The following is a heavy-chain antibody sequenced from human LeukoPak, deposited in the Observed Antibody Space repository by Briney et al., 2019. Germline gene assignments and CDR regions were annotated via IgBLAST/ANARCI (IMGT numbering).Heavy chain of an antibody. D-gene: IGHD2-15*01. CDR3: ARDRGYCSGGSCYWYFDL. J-gene: IGHJ2*01. V-gene: IGHV5-51*01. CDR2: IYPGDSGT. Sequence: GESLKISCKGSGYSFTTYWIGWVRQMPGKGLEWMGIIYPGDSGTRYSPSFQGQVTISADKSISTAYLQWSSLKASDTAMYYCARDRGYCSGGSCYWYFDLWGRGTLVTVSS. CDR1: GYSFTTYW.